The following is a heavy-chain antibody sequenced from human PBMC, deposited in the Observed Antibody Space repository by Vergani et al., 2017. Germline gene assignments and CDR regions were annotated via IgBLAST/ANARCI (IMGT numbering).Heavy chain of an antibody. D-gene: IGHD2-2*02. J-gene: IGHJ6*03. CDR3: ARDALPIVPAAIFGDMGYYYYYMDV. Sequence: EVQLVESGGGLVKPGGSLRLSCAASRFTFSSYSMNWVRQAPGKGLEWVSSISSSSSYIYYADSVKGRFTISRDNAKNSLYLQMNSLRAEDTAVYYCARDALPIVPAAIFGDMGYYYYYMDVWGKGTTVTVSS. V-gene: IGHV3-21*01. CDR1: RFTFSSYS. CDR2: ISSSSSYI.